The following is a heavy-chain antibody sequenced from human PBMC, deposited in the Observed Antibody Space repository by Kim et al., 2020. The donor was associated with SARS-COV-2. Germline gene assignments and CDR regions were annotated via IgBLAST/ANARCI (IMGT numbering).Heavy chain of an antibody. CDR1: GFTFSSYA. CDR2: ISYDGSNK. V-gene: IGHV3-30-3*01. J-gene: IGHJ6*03. CDR3: ARESDSSSWYSPYYYYYYMDV. Sequence: GGSLRLSCAASGFTFSSYAMHWVRQAPGKGLEWVAVISYDGSNKYYADSVKGRFTISRDNSKNTLYLQMNSLRAEDTAVYYCARESDSSSWYSPYYYYYYMDVWGQGTTVTVSS. D-gene: IGHD6-13*01.